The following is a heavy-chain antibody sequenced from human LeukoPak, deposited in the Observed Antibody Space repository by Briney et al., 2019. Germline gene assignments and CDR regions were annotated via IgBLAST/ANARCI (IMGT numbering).Heavy chain of an antibody. D-gene: IGHD3-9*01. CDR1: GFPFSDRY. CDR3: VTETGWLFDF. CDR2: ISPNGDNI. Sequence: GGSLRLSCAAAGFPFSDRYMSWIRQAPGKGMEWVAYISPNGDNIHYADSVKGRFTISRDNAKNSLFLQLTSLRAEDTAVYYCVTETGWLFDFWGQGTLVTVSS. V-gene: IGHV3-11*04. J-gene: IGHJ4*02.